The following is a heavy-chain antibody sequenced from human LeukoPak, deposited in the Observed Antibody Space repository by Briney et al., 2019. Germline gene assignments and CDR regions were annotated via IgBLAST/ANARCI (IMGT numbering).Heavy chain of an antibody. CDR1: GGSISSYY. D-gene: IGHD2-15*01. Sequence: SETPSLTCTVSGGSISSYYWSWIRQPAGKGLEWIGRIYTSGSTNYNPSLKSRVTMSVDTSKNQFSLKLSSVTAADTAVYYCARASSSLVVPGPYFDYWGQGTLVTVSS. J-gene: IGHJ4*02. CDR2: IYTSGST. V-gene: IGHV4-4*07. CDR3: ARASSSLVVPGPYFDY.